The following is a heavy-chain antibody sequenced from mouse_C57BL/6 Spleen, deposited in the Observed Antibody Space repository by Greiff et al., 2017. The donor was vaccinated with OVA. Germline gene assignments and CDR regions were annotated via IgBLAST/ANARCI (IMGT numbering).Heavy chain of an antibody. CDR1: LTSYG. J-gene: IGHJ3*01. Sequence: LTSYGISWKQQRTGQGLEWIGEIYPRSGNTYYNEKFKGKATLTADKSSSTAYMELRSLPSEDYAVYVCAGETAEAKSWFAYWGQGTLVTVSA. V-gene: IGHV1-81*01. CDR2: IYPRSGNT. CDR3: AGETAEAKSWFAY. D-gene: IGHD3-2*02.